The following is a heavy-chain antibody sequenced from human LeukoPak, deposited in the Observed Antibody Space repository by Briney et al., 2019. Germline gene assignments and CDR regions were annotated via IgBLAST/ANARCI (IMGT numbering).Heavy chain of an antibody. CDR3: AKDLPAAYFDY. CDR1: GFTFSSYG. Sequence: GGSLRLSCVASGFTFSSYGMHWVRQAPGKGLEWVAFIRSDGSIKYYADSVKGRLTISRDNSKNTLYLQMNGLRAEDTAVYYCAKDLPAAYFDYWGQGTLVTVSS. CDR2: IRSDGSIK. D-gene: IGHD2-2*01. V-gene: IGHV3-30*02. J-gene: IGHJ4*02.